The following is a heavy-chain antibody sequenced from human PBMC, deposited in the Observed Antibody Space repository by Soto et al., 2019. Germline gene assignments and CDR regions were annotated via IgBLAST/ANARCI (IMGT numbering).Heavy chain of an antibody. Sequence: PSETLSLTCTVSGGSLSTYNWGWIRQPPGKGLEWIGYIDYSGSTNYNPSLKSRVTISVDTSKNQFSLKLSSVTAADTAVYYCARVGGSGTYYNLFFDYWGQGTLVTVSS. V-gene: IGHV4-59*01. D-gene: IGHD3-10*01. CDR3: ARVGGSGTYYNLFFDY. J-gene: IGHJ4*02. CDR1: GGSLSTYN. CDR2: IDYSGST.